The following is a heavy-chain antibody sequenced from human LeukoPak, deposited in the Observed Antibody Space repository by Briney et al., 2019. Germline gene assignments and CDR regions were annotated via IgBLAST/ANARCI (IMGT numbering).Heavy chain of an antibody. J-gene: IGHJ4*02. CDR2: MSYRGGYI. Sequence: GGSLRLSCAASGFTFSAYNMNWVRQAPGKGLEWVSYMSYRGGYIYYADSVKGRFTISRDDSKNSLYLQMNSLRVEDTAVYYCARDLGLQYWGQGTLVTVSS. D-gene: IGHD4-11*01. CDR1: GFTFSAYN. CDR3: ARDLGLQY. V-gene: IGHV3-21*01.